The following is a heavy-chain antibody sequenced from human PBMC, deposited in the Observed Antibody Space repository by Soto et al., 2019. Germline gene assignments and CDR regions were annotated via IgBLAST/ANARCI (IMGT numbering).Heavy chain of an antibody. CDR2: VSGYNGDT. J-gene: IGHJ6*02. D-gene: IGHD1-1*01. Sequence: ASVKVSCKASGYAFSRYGISWVRQAPGQGLEWMGWVSGYNGDTKYAQKVQGRVTMTIDTSTNTAYMELRSLTSDDTAKYYCAKNGQPPYYYYGKDVWSQGTTVTVSS. CDR1: GYAFSRYG. CDR3: AKNGQPPYYYYGKDV. V-gene: IGHV1-18*01.